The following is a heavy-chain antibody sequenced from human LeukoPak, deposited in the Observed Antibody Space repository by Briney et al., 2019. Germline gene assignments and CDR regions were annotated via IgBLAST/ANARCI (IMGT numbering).Heavy chain of an antibody. Sequence: GGSLRLSCATSGLTFSSSAMSWVRQAPGKGLAWVSTISGSGGGPYYADSVKGRFTIPRHNSNNTLYLQMNSLRAEDTAVFYCAKLFYSSGMYHFDYWGQGTLVTVSS. V-gene: IGHV3-23*01. CDR1: GLTFSSSA. J-gene: IGHJ4*02. CDR2: ISGSGGGP. CDR3: AKLFYSSGMYHFDY. D-gene: IGHD3-10*01.